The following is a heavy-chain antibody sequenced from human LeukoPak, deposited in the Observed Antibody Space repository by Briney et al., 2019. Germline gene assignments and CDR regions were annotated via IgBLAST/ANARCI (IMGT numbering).Heavy chain of an antibody. CDR3: ARDQLRWELLSNAFDI. CDR1: GFTFSSYS. Sequence: PGGSLRPSCAASGFTFSSYSMNWVRQAPGKGLEWGSYISSSSSTIYYADSVEGRFTISRDNAKNSLYLQMNSLRAEDTAVYYCARDQLRWELLSNAFDIWGQGTMVTVSS. V-gene: IGHV3-48*01. D-gene: IGHD1-26*01. J-gene: IGHJ3*02. CDR2: ISSSSSTI.